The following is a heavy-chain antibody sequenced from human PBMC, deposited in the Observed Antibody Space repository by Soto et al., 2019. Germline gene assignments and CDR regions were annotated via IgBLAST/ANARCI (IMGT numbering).Heavy chain of an antibody. CDR3: ARRKERSGPHYFDY. D-gene: IGHD6-25*01. CDR2: MNPYTGNT. Sequence: QAQLVQSGAEVKEPGASVKVSCKASGYTFTTYDIYWMRQATGQGLEWMGWMNPYTGNTGYAQKFQGRVTVTRNTSISTVYMEMSGLRLDDTAVYYCARRKERSGPHYFDYWGQASQVTVSS. CDR1: GYTFTTYD. J-gene: IGHJ4*02. V-gene: IGHV1-8*01.